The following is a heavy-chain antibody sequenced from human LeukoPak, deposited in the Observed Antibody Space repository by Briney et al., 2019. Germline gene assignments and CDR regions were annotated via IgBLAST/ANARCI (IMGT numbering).Heavy chain of an antibody. CDR3: AKDIGRRIFGVAYDAFHI. V-gene: IGHV3-30*02. Sequence: GGSLRLSCVASGFIFSDYDMHWVRQAPGKGLEWVTSMRNDGSQIYYADSVKGRFTTSRNNSKNTLYLQMDSLRVEDTAVYYCAKDIGRRIFGVAYDAFHIWGQGTMVTVSS. J-gene: IGHJ3*02. CDR2: MRNDGSQI. D-gene: IGHD3-3*01. CDR1: GFIFSDYD.